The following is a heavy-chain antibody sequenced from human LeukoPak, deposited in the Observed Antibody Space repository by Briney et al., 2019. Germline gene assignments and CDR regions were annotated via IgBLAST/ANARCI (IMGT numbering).Heavy chain of an antibody. CDR2: FDPEDGET. Sequence: ASVKVSCKVSGYTLTELSMHWVRQAPGKGLEWMGGFDPEDGETIYAQKFQGRVTITADKSTSTAYMELSSLRSEDTAVYYCARDGWGLSDGYNSDYWGQGTLVTVSS. CDR1: GYTLTELS. V-gene: IGHV1-24*01. J-gene: IGHJ4*02. D-gene: IGHD5-24*01. CDR3: ARDGWGLSDGYNSDY.